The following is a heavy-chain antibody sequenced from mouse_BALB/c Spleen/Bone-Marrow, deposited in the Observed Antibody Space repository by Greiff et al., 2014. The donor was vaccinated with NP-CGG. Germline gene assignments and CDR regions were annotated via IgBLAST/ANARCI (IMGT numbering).Heavy chain of an antibody. D-gene: IGHD2-1*01. CDR3: ARDKNYGSYWYFDV. CDR1: GFTFTDYY. CDR2: IRNKANGYTT. V-gene: IGHV7-3*02. J-gene: IGHJ1*01. Sequence: EVQRVESGGGLVQPGGSLRLSCATSGFTFTDYYMSWVRQPPGKALEWLGFIRNKANGYTTEYSASVKGRFTISRDNSQSILYLQMNTLRAEDSATYYCARDKNYGSYWYFDVWGARTTVTVSS.